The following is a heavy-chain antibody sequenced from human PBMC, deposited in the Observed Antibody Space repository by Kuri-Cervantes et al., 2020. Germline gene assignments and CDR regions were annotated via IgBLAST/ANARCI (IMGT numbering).Heavy chain of an antibody. V-gene: IGHV4-38-2*02. Sequence: SETLSLTCAVSVYSISCGYYWGWIRQPPGKGLEWIGSIYHSGSTYYNPSLKSRVTISVDTSKNQFSLKLSSVTAADMAVYYCARDSSSRGSFDSWGQGTLVTVSS. CDR3: ARDSSSRGSFDS. D-gene: IGHD6-13*01. J-gene: IGHJ4*02. CDR1: VYSISCGYY. CDR2: IYHSGST.